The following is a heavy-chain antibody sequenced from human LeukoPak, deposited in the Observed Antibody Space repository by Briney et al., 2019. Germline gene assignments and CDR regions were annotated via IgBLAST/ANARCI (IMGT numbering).Heavy chain of an antibody. CDR1: GFTFSNYA. J-gene: IGHJ5*01. CDR3: AKSLQSSGDYS. V-gene: IGHV3-23*01. CDR2: ISVSGSST. D-gene: IGHD4-17*01. Sequence: PGGSLRLSCAASGFTFSNYAMSWVRQAPGKGLEWVSTISVSGSSTYYADSVKGRFTISRDNSKNALYLQMNSLRAEDTAVYYCAKSLQSSGDYSGGQGTLVTVSS.